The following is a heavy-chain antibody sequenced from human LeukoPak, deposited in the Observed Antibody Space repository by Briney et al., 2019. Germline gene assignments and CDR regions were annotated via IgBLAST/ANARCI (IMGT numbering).Heavy chain of an antibody. CDR2: IRGSGGST. CDR1: GFTFSSYA. CDR3: ARDRGMIVAGQENAFDI. Sequence: GGSLRLSCAASGFTFSSYAMSWVRQAPGKGLEWVSAIRGSGGSTYYADSVKGRFTISRDNAKNSLYLQMNSLRAEDTAVYYCARDRGMIVAGQENAFDIWGQGTMVTVSS. V-gene: IGHV3-23*01. J-gene: IGHJ3*02. D-gene: IGHD3-22*01.